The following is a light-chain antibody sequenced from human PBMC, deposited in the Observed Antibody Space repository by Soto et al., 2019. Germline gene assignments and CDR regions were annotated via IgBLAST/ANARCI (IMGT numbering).Light chain of an antibody. Sequence: QSVLTQPASVSGSPGQSITISCTGTSSDVGGYNYVSWYQQHPGKAPKLMIFEVSNRPSGVSNRFSGSKSGNTASLTISGLQTEDEADYYCTSYTSSFTHLFGT. V-gene: IGLV2-14*01. CDR1: SSDVGGYNY. J-gene: IGLJ1*01. CDR3: TSYTSSFTHL. CDR2: EVS.